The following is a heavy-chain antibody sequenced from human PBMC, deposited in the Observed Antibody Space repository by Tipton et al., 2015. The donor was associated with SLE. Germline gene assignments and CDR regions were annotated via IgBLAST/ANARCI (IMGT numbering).Heavy chain of an antibody. Sequence: LRLSCAVYGGSFSSYYWSWIRQPPGKGLEWIGYIYYSGSTNYNPSLKSRVTISADTSKNQFSLKLSSVTAADTAVYYCASGGYSSVTDYWGQGTLVTVSS. D-gene: IGHD6-19*01. V-gene: IGHV4-59*01. CDR3: ASGGYSSVTDY. J-gene: IGHJ4*02. CDR2: IYYSGST. CDR1: GGSFSSYY.